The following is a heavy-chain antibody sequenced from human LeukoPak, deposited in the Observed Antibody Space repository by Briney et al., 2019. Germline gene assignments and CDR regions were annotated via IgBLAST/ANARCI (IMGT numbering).Heavy chain of an antibody. Sequence: GESLKISCKGSGYSFTSYWIGWVRQVPGKGLEWMGIIYPGDSDTRYSPSFQGQVTISADKSISTAYLQWSSLKASDTAMYYCARPYSSGWYEGDAFDIWGQGTMVTVSS. CDR2: IYPGDSDT. J-gene: IGHJ3*02. D-gene: IGHD6-19*01. CDR1: GYSFTSYW. V-gene: IGHV5-51*01. CDR3: ARPYSSGWYEGDAFDI.